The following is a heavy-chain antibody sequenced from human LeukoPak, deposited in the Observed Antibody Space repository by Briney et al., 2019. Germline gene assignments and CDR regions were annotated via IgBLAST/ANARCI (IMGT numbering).Heavy chain of an antibody. V-gene: IGHV3-30*02. D-gene: IGHD3-10*01. CDR1: GFTFSSYG. CDR3: AKDLGFELLWFGEAVDY. J-gene: IGHJ4*02. Sequence: GGSLRLSCAASGFTFSSYGMHWVRQAPGKGLEWVAFIRYDGSNKYYADSVKGRFTISRDNSKNTLYLQMNSLRAEDTAVYYCAKDLGFELLWFGEAVDYWGQGTLVTVSS. CDR2: IRYDGSNK.